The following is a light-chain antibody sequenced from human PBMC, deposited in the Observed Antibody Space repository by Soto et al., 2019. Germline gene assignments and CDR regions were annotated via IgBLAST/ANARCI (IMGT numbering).Light chain of an antibody. V-gene: IGKV1-5*03. J-gene: IGKJ1*01. Sequence: DIQMTQSPSTLYAFVGDRVTITCRASQSISSWLAWYQQKLGKAHKLLIYKASSLESGIPSRFSGSGSGTEFTITISSLQPDDFETYYCQQYNSLWTFGQRTKVEIK. CDR3: QQYNSLWT. CDR1: QSISSW. CDR2: KAS.